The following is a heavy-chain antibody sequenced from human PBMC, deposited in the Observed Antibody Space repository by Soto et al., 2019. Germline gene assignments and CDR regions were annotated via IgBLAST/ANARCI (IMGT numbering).Heavy chain of an antibody. V-gene: IGHV3-48*01. CDR2: ISSSSSTI. CDR1: GFTFSSYS. D-gene: IGHD4-17*01. Sequence: GGSLRLSCAASGFTFSSYSMNWVRQAPGKGLEWVSYISSSSSTIYYADSVKGRFTISRDNAKNSLYLQMNSLRAEDTAVYYCARLWAGTVTKFDYWGQGTLVTVSS. J-gene: IGHJ4*02. CDR3: ARLWAGTVTKFDY.